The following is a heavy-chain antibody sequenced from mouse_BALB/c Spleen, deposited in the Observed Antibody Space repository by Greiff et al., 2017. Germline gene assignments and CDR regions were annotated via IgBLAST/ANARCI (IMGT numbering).Heavy chain of an antibody. D-gene: IGHD3-3*01. CDR2: IYPGDGDT. V-gene: IGHV1-87*01. CDR3: ARGAGGYFDY. CDR1: GYTFTSYW. Sequence: VQLKESGAELARPGASVKLSCKASGYTFTSYWMQWVNQRPGQGLEWLGAIYPGDGDTRYTQKFKGKATLTADKSSSTAYMQLSSLASEDSAVYYCARGAGGYFDYWGQGTTLTVSS. J-gene: IGHJ2*01.